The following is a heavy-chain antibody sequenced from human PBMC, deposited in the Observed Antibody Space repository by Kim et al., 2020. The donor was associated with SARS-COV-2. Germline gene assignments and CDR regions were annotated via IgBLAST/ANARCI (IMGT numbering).Heavy chain of an antibody. V-gene: IGHV3-7*03. D-gene: IGHD3-9*01. CDR1: GFTFGGYW. CDR3: ARTLTGTTESFEY. Sequence: GGSLRLSCAASGFTFGGYWMTWVRQAPGKGLEWVANIKQDGTQQYYVDSVKGRFTVSRDGANMYLQMNSLRAEDTAVYYCARTLTGTTESFEYWGRGTLVTVSS. J-gene: IGHJ1*01. CDR2: IKQDGTQQ.